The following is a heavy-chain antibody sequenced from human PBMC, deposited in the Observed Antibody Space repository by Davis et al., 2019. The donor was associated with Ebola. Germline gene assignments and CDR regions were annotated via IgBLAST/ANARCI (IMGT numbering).Heavy chain of an antibody. CDR1: GYTFTSYA. V-gene: IGHV1-3*01. CDR2: INAGNGNT. CDR3: VTGILFNAGHYYYYGMDV. Sequence: AASVKVSCKASGYTFTSYAMHWVRQAPGQRLEWMGWINAGNGNTKYSQKFQGRVTITRDTSASTAYMELSSLRSEDTAVYYCVTGILFNAGHYYYYGMDVWGQGTTVTVSS. J-gene: IGHJ6*02. D-gene: IGHD2/OR15-2a*01.